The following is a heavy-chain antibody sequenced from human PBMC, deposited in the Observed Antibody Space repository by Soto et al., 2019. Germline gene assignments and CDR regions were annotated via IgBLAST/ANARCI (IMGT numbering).Heavy chain of an antibody. CDR2: IIPIFGTA. V-gene: IGHV1-69*12. D-gene: IGHD2-15*01. J-gene: IGHJ5*02. CDR1: GGTFSSYA. CDR3: ARGGLEYGGNGYNWFDP. Sequence: QVQLVQSGAEVKKPGSSVKVSCKASGGTFSSYAISWVRQAPGQGLEWMGGIIPIFGTANYAQKFQGRVTITADESTTTAYMELSSLRSDDTAVYYCARGGLEYGGNGYNWFDPWGQGTLVTVSS.